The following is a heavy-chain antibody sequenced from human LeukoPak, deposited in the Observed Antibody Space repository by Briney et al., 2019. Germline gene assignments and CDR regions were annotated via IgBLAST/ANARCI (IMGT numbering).Heavy chain of an antibody. J-gene: IGHJ4*02. V-gene: IGHV3-23*01. CDR1: GFTFSSSA. Sequence: GGSLRLSCAASGFTFSSSAMSWVRQAPGEGLEWVSAISNNGGYTYYADSVQGRFTISRDNSKSTLCLQMNSLRAEDTAVYYCARSPYDSSGYLDYWGQGTLVTVSS. CDR3: ARSPYDSSGYLDY. CDR2: ISNNGGYT. D-gene: IGHD3-22*01.